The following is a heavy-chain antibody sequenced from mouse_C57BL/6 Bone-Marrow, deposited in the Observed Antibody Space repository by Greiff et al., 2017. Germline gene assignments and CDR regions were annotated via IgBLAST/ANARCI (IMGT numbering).Heavy chain of an antibody. CDR3: ARLRFTTVVDWYFDV. J-gene: IGHJ1*03. D-gene: IGHD1-1*01. V-gene: IGHV1-63*01. CDR1: GYTFTNYW. Sequence: QVQLQQSGAELVRPGTSVKMSCKASGYTFTNYWKGWAKQRPGHGLEGIGDIYPGGGYTSYNEKFKGKATLTADKSSSTAYMQFSSLTSEDSAISYCARLRFTTVVDWYFDVWGTGTTVTVSS. CDR2: IYPGGGYT.